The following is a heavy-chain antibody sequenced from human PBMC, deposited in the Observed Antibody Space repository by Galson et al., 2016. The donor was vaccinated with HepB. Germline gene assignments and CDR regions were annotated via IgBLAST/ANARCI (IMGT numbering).Heavy chain of an antibody. V-gene: IGHV1-8*01. CDR2: MDPDNGRT. D-gene: IGHD1-14*01. CDR3: TRNVARTGDFDS. Sequence: SVKVSCKASGYSFTTYDVNWVRQATGQGLEWLGWMDPDNGRTGYSQRFQGRVTMTRDASTSTAYMELSSLTSEDTAVYYCTRNVARTGDFDSWGQGTLVTVSS. J-gene: IGHJ4*02. CDR1: GYSFTTYD.